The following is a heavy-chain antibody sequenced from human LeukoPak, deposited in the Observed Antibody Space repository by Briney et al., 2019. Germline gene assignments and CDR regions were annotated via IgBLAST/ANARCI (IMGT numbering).Heavy chain of an antibody. V-gene: IGHV4-59*01. CDR2: IYYSGST. CDR1: GGSLSSYY. CDR3: ARGYGVAATRYAFDI. Sequence: SETLSLTCTVSGGSLSSYYWSWIRQPPGKGLEWIGYIYYSGSTNYNPSLKSRVTISVDTSKNQFSLKLSSVTAADTAVYYCARGYGVAATRYAFDIWGQGTMVTVSS. J-gene: IGHJ3*02. D-gene: IGHD2-15*01.